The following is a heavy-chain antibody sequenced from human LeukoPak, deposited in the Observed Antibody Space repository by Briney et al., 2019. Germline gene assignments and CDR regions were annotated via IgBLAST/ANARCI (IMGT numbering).Heavy chain of an antibody. Sequence: PSETLSLTCSVSGGSISSSNYYWGWIRQPPGKGLEWIGTIYYTGSTYYNPSLKSRITISVDTSKNQFSLKLSSVTVADTAVYYCVTASPVAGSFDYWGQGTLVTVSS. D-gene: IGHD6-19*01. CDR3: VTASPVAGSFDY. CDR2: IYYTGST. CDR1: GGSISSSNYY. J-gene: IGHJ4*02. V-gene: IGHV4-39*01.